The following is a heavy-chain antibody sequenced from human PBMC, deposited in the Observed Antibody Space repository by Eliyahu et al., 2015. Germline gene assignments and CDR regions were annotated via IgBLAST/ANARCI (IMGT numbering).Heavy chain of an antibody. J-gene: IGHJ4*02. CDR2: ISRSGDTT. Sequence: VQLVESGGGLVPPGGSLRLSXAVXGFPFSCCGLSWVRQAPGKGLEWVSDISRSGDTTYYADSVKGRFTISRDNAKNSLYLQMNSLRDEDTAVYFCATGWAGNSWYGWGQGALVTVSS. V-gene: IGHV3-48*02. CDR3: ATGWAGNSWYG. D-gene: IGHD6-13*01. CDR1: GFPFSCCG.